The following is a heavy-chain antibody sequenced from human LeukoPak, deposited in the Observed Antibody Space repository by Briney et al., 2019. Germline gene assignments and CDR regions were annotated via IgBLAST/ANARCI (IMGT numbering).Heavy chain of an antibody. CDR3: AKRKMVYYYYYMDV. V-gene: IGHV3-23*01. CDR2: ISGSGGST. D-gene: IGHD3-10*01. CDR1: GFSFSSNA. J-gene: IGHJ6*03. Sequence: GGSLRLSCAASGFSFSSNAMSWVRQAPGKGLEWVSAISGSGGSTYYADSVKGRFTISRDNSKNTLYLQMNSLRAEDTAVYYCAKRKMVYYYYYMDVWGKGTTVTVSS.